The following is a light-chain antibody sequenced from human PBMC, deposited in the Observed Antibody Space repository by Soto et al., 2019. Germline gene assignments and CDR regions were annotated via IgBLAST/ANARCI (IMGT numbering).Light chain of an antibody. J-gene: IGKJ1*01. V-gene: IGKV1-5*01. CDR1: QSVSGW. Sequence: DIQMTQSPSTLSASVRNTVTVTCLASQSVSGWLAWYQQKPGEAPKLLIYDASSLESGVPSRFSGSGYGTEFNLTISSLQTDDFATYYCQHYYGFSRTFGQGTKVDIK. CDR2: DAS. CDR3: QHYYGFSRT.